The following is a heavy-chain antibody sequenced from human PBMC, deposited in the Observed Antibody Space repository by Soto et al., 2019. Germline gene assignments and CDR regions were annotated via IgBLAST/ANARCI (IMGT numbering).Heavy chain of an antibody. V-gene: IGHV4-59*08. J-gene: IGHJ4*02. CDR1: GASISSSY. Sequence: PSETLSLTCTVSGASISSSYWSWIRQPPGKGLEWIAYISYSGSTSYNPSLKSRVTISADTSKNQFSLKLGAVTAADTAVYYCARHNPPHYFHYWGQGTLVTVSS. CDR2: ISYSGST. CDR3: ARHNPPHYFHY.